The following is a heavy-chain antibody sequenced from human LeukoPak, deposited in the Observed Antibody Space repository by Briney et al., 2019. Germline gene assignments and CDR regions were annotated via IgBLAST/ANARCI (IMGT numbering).Heavy chain of an antibody. CDR1: GYSFTSYW. CDR2: IYPGDSDT. V-gene: IGHV5-51*01. CDR3: ARDATIFGVYKSPMDV. Sequence: GESLKISCKGSGYSFTSYWIGWVRQMPGKGLEWMGIIYPGDSDTRYSPSFQGQVTISADKSISTAYMELSRLKSDDTAVYYCARDATIFGVYKSPMDVWGKGTTVTVSS. J-gene: IGHJ6*03. D-gene: IGHD3-3*01.